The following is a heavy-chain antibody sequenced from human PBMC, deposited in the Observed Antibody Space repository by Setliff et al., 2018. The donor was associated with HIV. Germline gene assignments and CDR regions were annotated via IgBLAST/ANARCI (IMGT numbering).Heavy chain of an antibody. CDR1: GFTFNNHA. CDR3: ARVQEPSYYDSSGYGNFDS. Sequence: GGSLRLSCAASGFTFNNHAINWVRQPLGKGLQWVSGISGSGSRPFYADSVVARSTISRDNSKNTVYLHMNNLRAEDTALYYCARVQEPSYYDSSGYGNFDSWGQGTLVTISS. CDR2: ISGSGSRP. J-gene: IGHJ4*02. D-gene: IGHD3-22*01. V-gene: IGHV3-23*01.